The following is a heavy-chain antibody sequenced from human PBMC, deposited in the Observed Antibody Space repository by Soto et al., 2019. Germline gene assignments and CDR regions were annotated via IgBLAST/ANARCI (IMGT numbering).Heavy chain of an antibody. V-gene: IGHV4-30-2*01. CDR2: MYHSGST. Sequence: PSETLSLTCAVSGGSISSGGYSWSWIRQPPGKGLEWIGYMYHSGSTYYNPSLKSRVTISIDRSKNQFSLKLSSVTAADTAVYYCARVERLQPTVLDYWGQGTLVTVSS. CDR1: GGSISSGGYS. CDR3: ARVERLQPTVLDY. D-gene: IGHD1-1*01. J-gene: IGHJ4*02.